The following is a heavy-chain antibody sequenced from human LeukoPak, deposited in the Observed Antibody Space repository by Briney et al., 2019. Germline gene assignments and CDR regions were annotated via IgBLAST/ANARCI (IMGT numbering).Heavy chain of an antibody. CDR3: AREESGGYFDY. J-gene: IGHJ4*02. CDR1: GFTFTNYY. V-gene: IGHV1-46*01. D-gene: IGHD2-8*02. CDR2: INPSGSNT. Sequence: ASVKVSCKASGFTFTNYYMHWVRQAPGQGLEWMGLINPSGSNTNYAQKFRARVTMTRDTSATTVYMELSSLRSEDTAVYYCAREESGGYFDYGGQGTLVTVSS.